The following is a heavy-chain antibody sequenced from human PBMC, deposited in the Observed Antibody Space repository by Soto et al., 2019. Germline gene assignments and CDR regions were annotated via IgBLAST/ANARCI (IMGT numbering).Heavy chain of an antibody. V-gene: IGHV1-2*02. D-gene: IGHD3-22*01. CDR1: GYTFTGYY. Sequence: ASVKVSCKASGYTFTGYYMHWVRQAPGQGLEWMGWINPNSGGTNYAQKFQGRVTMTRDTSISTAYMELSRLRSDDTAVYYCARVTQPYYYDSSGDYWGQGTLVTVSS. CDR3: ARVTQPYYYDSSGDY. CDR2: INPNSGGT. J-gene: IGHJ4*02.